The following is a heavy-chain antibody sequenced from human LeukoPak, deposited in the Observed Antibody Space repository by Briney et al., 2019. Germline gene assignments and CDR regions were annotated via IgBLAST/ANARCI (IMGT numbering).Heavy chain of an antibody. J-gene: IGHJ4*02. D-gene: IGHD6-19*01. CDR1: GFSFSGFW. CDR2: ISQDGSNR. V-gene: IGHV3-7*01. Sequence: GGSLRLSCVASGFSFSGFWMSWVRQAPGKGLEWVGHISQDGSNRGYVASVEGRFTISRDNPKNSLFLQMNSLRAGDTAVYYCARGYSRGWYYFDYWGQGTLVTVSS. CDR3: ARGYSRGWYYFDY.